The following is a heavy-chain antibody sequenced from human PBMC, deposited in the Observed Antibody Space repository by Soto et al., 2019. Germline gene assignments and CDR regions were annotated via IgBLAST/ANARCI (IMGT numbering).Heavy chain of an antibody. V-gene: IGHV4-59*12. CDR2: VYHSGAT. J-gene: IGHJ5*02. CDR3: ARVRGNQLLGWFDP. D-gene: IGHD2-2*01. CDR1: GGSISHYY. Sequence: SETLSLTCTVSGGSISHYYWSWIRQPPGKGPEWIGYVYHSGATNYNPSLESRVTISVDTSKNQFSLKMTSVTAADTAVYYCARVRGNQLLGWFDPWGQGTLVTV.